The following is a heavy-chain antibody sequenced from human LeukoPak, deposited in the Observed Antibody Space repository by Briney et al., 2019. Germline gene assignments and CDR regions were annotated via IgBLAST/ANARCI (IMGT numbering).Heavy chain of an antibody. J-gene: IGHJ6*03. CDR3: ARGYYDFWSGYYRDYYYYMDV. CDR2: INPNSGGT. V-gene: IGHV1-2*02. D-gene: IGHD3-3*01. Sequence: ASVKVSCKASGGTFTGYYMHWVRQAPGQGLEWMGWINPNSGGTNYAQKFQGRVTMTRDTSISTAYMELSRLRSDDTAVYYCARGYYDFWSGYYRDYYYYMDVWGKGTTVTVSS. CDR1: GGTFTGYY.